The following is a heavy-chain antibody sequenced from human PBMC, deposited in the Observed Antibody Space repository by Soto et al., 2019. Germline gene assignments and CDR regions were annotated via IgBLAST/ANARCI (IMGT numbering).Heavy chain of an antibody. D-gene: IGHD2-15*01. CDR1: GGSFSGYY. Sequence: QVQLQQWGAGLLKPSETLSLTCAVYGGSFSGYYWSWIRQPPGKGLEWIGEINHSGSTNYNPSLKSRVTISVDTSKNQFSLKLSSVTAADTAVYYCAVEYCSGGSCSARGGPGYWGQGTLVTVSS. J-gene: IGHJ4*02. CDR2: INHSGST. CDR3: AVEYCSGGSCSARGGPGY. V-gene: IGHV4-34*01.